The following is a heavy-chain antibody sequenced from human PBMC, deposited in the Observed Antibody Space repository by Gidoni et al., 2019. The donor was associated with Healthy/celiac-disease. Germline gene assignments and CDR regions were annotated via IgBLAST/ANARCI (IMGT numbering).Heavy chain of an antibody. CDR1: GGTFSSYA. D-gene: IGHD2-2*03. V-gene: IGHV1-69*01. CDR3: ARSVSGYCSSTSCGYYYYYMDV. J-gene: IGHJ6*03. Sequence: QVQMVQSGAEVKKHGSSVKVLCKASGGTFSSYAIGRVRPASGQGLEWMGGIIPIFGTANYAPKFQCRVTITADESTSTAYIELSSLRSEDTAVYYCARSVSGYCSSTSCGYYYYYMDVWGKGTTVTVSS. CDR2: IIPIFGTA.